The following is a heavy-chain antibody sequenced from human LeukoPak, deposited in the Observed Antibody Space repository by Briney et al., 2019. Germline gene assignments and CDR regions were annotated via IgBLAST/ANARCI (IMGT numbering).Heavy chain of an antibody. Sequence: SETLSLTCTVSGGSISSGGYYWSWIRQPPGKGLEWIGYIYHSGSTYYNPSLKSRVTISVDRSKNQFSLKLSSVTAADTAVYYCAREKGNFDYWGQGTLVTVSS. V-gene: IGHV4-30-2*01. CDR2: IYHSGST. J-gene: IGHJ4*02. CDR1: GGSISSGGYY. CDR3: AREKGNFDY. D-gene: IGHD6-13*01.